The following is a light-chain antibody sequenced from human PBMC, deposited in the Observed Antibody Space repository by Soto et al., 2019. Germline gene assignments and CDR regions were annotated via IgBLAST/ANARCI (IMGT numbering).Light chain of an antibody. CDR3: CSHSSSSTWM. CDR2: EVA. V-gene: IGLV2-14*03. CDR1: SSDVGGYNF. Sequence: QSALTQTASASGSPGQSITMSCTGTSSDVGGYNFVSWYQQHPGKAPKLIVHEVANRLSGVSGRFSGSKSGNTAFLTISGLQAEDEAVYYCCSHSSSSTWMFGGGTKLTVL. J-gene: IGLJ3*02.